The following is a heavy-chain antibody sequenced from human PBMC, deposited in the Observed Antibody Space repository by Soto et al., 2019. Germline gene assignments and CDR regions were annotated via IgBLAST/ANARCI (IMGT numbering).Heavy chain of an antibody. J-gene: IGHJ5*02. CDR2: MNPNSGNT. Sequence: GASVKVSCKASGYTFTSYDINWVRQATGQGLEWMGWMNPNSGNTGYAQKFQGRVTMTRNTSISTAYMELSSLRSEDTAVYYCARTPIRYCSGGSCYHNWFDPWGQGTLVTSPQ. CDR3: ARTPIRYCSGGSCYHNWFDP. V-gene: IGHV1-8*01. D-gene: IGHD2-15*01. CDR1: GYTFTSYD.